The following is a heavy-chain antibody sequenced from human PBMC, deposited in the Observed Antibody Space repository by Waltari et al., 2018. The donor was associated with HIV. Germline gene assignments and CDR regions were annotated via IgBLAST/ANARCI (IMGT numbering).Heavy chain of an antibody. CDR3: ARALYSSSSVWFDP. Sequence: QVQLQQWGAGLLKPSETLSLTCAVYGGSFSGYYWSWIRQPPGKGLEWIGETNHSGSTNYTPPLKRRVTISVDTSKNQFSLKLSSVTAADTAVYYCARALYSSSSVWFDPWGQGTLVTVSS. J-gene: IGHJ5*02. D-gene: IGHD6-6*01. CDR2: TNHSGST. CDR1: GGSFSGYY. V-gene: IGHV4-34*01.